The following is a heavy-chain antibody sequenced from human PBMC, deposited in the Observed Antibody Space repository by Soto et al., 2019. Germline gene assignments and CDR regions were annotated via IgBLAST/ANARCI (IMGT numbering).Heavy chain of an antibody. CDR2: IYYSGST. J-gene: IGHJ4*02. V-gene: IGHV4-39*01. Sequence: SETLSLTCTVSGGSISSSTYYWGWLRQPPGKGLEWIGSIYYSGSTYYNPSLKSRVTISVDTSKNQFSLKLSSVTAADTALYYCAYSYCNRGLGKRALFDYWGQGTLVTVSS. CDR1: GGSISSSTYY. CDR3: AYSYCNRGLGKRALFDY. D-gene: IGHD2-15*01.